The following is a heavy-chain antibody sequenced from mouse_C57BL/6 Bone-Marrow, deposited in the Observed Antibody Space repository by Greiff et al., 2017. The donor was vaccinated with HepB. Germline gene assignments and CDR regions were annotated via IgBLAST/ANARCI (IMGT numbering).Heavy chain of an antibody. Sequence: QVQLKESGAEVARPGASVKLSCKASGYTFTSYGISWVKQRTGQGLEWIGEIYPRSGNTYYNEKFKGKATLTADKSSSTAYMELRSLTSEDSAVYFCARAYYKGYFDYWGQGTTLTVSS. J-gene: IGHJ2*01. CDR1: GYTFTSYG. CDR2: IYPRSGNT. CDR3: ARAYYKGYFDY. V-gene: IGHV1-81*01. D-gene: IGHD2-12*01.